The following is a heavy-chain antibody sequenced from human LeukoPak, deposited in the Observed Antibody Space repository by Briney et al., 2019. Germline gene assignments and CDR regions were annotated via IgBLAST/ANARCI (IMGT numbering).Heavy chain of an antibody. CDR1: GGSISSSSHY. V-gene: IGHV4-61*01. D-gene: IGHD2-8*02. J-gene: IGHJ5*02. CDR2: IYYSGST. Sequence: PSETLSLTCTVSGGSISSSSHYWSWIRQPRGKGLEWIGYIYYSGSTNYNPSLKCRVTISVDTSKNQFSLKLSSVTAADTAVYYCARDLLLGFDPWGQGTLVTVSS. CDR3: ARDLLLGFDP.